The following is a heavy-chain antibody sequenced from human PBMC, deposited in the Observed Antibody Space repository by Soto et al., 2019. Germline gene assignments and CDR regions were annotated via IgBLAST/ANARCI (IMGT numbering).Heavy chain of an antibody. J-gene: IGHJ4*02. V-gene: IGHV1-69*12. CDR2: IVPFFNTT. CDR1: GGTFSNYA. D-gene: IGHD2-15*01. Sequence: QVQLVQSGAEVKKPGSSVKVSCKASGGTFSNYAISWVRQAPGQGLEWMGGIVPFFNTTHYAQKFQGRVTITADESTDTAYMGVRSMGSEYADMYYCAREMVGGAGYCSGGTCYYFDYWGQGALVTVSS. CDR3: AREMVGGAGYCSGGTCYYFDY.